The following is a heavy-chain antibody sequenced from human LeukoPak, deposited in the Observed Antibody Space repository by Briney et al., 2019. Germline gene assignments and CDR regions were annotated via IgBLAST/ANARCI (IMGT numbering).Heavy chain of an antibody. Sequence: ASVKVSCKASGGTFSSYAISWVRQAPGQGLEWMGGIIPIFGTANYAQKFQGRVTITTDESTSTAYMELSSLRSEDTAVYYCARDASDTARDNDALDIWGQGTMLTVSS. CDR3: ARDASDTARDNDALDI. CDR2: IIPIFGTA. CDR1: GGTFSSYA. J-gene: IGHJ3*02. D-gene: IGHD5-18*01. V-gene: IGHV1-69*05.